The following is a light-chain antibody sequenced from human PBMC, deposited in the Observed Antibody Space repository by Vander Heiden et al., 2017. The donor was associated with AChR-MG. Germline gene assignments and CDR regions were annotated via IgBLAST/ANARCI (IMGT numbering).Light chain of an antibody. Sequence: DVVLTQSPLSLPVTPGEPASISCRPSQSLLHSNGYNYLDWYLQKPGQSPQLLIYLGSNRASGVPDRFSGSASGTDFTLKISRVEAEDIGVYYCMQALRSVTFGGGTKVEI. CDR1: QSLLHSNGYNY. CDR2: LGS. J-gene: IGKJ4*01. CDR3: MQALRSVT. V-gene: IGKV2-28*01.